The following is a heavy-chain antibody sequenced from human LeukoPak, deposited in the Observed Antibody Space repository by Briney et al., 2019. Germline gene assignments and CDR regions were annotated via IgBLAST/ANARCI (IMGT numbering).Heavy chain of an antibody. J-gene: IGHJ4*02. Sequence: ASVKVSCKVSGYTLTELSMHWVRQAPGKGLEWMGGFDPEDGETIYAQKFQGRVTMTEDTSTDTAYMELSRLRSDDTAVYYCARLAYCSSTSCYPETIYFDYWGQGTLVTVSS. D-gene: IGHD2-2*01. V-gene: IGHV1-24*01. CDR3: ARLAYCSSTSCYPETIYFDY. CDR2: FDPEDGET. CDR1: GYTLTELS.